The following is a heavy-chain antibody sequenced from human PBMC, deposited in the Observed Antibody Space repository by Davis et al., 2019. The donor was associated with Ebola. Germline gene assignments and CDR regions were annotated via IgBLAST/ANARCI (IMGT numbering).Heavy chain of an antibody. J-gene: IGHJ2*01. CDR3: ARGSAGHFDL. CDR1: GGSIGSYY. Sequence: SETLSLTCTVSGGSIGSYYWSWIRQSPGKGLEWIGYIYYSGSTKYNPSHKSRVTISVDTSKNQFSLKLRSVTAADTAVYSCARGSAGHFDLWGRGTLVTVSS. D-gene: IGHD6-13*01. V-gene: IGHV4-59*01. CDR2: IYYSGST.